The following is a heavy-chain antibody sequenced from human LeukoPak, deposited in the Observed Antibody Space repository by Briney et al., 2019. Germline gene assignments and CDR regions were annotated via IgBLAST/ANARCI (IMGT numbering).Heavy chain of an antibody. Sequence: GASLQISCKGSGYIITSYWISWVRQLPGKGLEWMGRIDPSDSYTNYSPSFQGHVTISADKSISTAYLQWTSLKASDTAMYYCARHVGDGYGNGDYWGQGTLVSVS. J-gene: IGHJ4*02. D-gene: IGHD5-24*01. CDR1: GYIITSYW. CDR3: ARHVGDGYGNGDY. CDR2: IDPSDSYT. V-gene: IGHV5-10-1*01.